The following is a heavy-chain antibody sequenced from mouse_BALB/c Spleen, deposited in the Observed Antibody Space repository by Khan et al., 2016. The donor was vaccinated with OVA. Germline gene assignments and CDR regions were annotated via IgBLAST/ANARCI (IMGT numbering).Heavy chain of an antibody. CDR1: GYAFSSYW. J-gene: IGHJ4*01. CDR3: ARKGDWGHAMDY. D-gene: IGHD4-1*01. CDR2: IYPGDGDT. V-gene: IGHV1-80*01. Sequence: VQLQQSGAELVRPGSSVKISCKASGYAFSSYWMNWVKQRPGQGLEWIGQIYPGDGDTNYNGKFKGKATLTADKSSSTAYMQLSSLTSEDSAVYFGARKGDWGHAMDYWGQGTSVTVSS.